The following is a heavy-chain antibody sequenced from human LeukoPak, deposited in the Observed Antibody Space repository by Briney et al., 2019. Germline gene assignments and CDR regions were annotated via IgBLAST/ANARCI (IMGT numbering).Heavy chain of an antibody. CDR3: ARDGSGYGDYVGSVAY. V-gene: IGHV4-39*07. J-gene: IGHJ4*02. D-gene: IGHD4-17*01. CDR2: IYYSGST. Sequence: PSETLSLTCTVSGGSISSYYWGWIRQPPGKGLEWIGSIYYSGSTYYNPSLKSRATISVDTSKNQFSLKLSSVTAADTAVCYCARDGSGYGDYVGSVAYWGQGTLVTVSS. CDR1: GGSISSYY.